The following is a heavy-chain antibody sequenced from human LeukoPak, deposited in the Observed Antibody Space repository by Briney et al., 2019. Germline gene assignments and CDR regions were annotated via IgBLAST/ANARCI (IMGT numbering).Heavy chain of an antibody. Sequence: QTGGSLRLSCAASGFTFSSYAMHWVRQAPGKGLEWVAVISYDGSNKHYADSVKGRFTISRDNSKNTLYLQMNSLRAEDTAVYYCARAFRLRYFDWLLYYYWGQGTLVTVSS. CDR3: ARAFRLRYFDWLLYYY. J-gene: IGHJ4*02. CDR1: GFTFSSYA. CDR2: ISYDGSNK. D-gene: IGHD3-9*01. V-gene: IGHV3-30-3*01.